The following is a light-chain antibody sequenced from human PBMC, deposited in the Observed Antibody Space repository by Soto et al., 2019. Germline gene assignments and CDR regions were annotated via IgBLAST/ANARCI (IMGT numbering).Light chain of an antibody. CDR2: EDN. J-gene: IGLJ2*01. CDR1: SPNIGNNI. Sequence: QSVLTQPPSVSASTGQKVTISCPGRSPNIGNNIVSWYQQLPGTAPKLLIDEDNKRPSGIPDRFSGSKSGTSATLGITGLQTGDEAEYYCGSWDSSLTGGVFGGGTKVTVL. CDR3: GSWDSSLTGGV. V-gene: IGLV1-51*02.